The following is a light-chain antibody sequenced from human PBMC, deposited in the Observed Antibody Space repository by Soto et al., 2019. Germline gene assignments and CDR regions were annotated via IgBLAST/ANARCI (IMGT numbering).Light chain of an antibody. J-gene: IGKJ3*01. CDR3: LQKYFYPFT. V-gene: IGKV1-6*01. CDR1: QGISNA. CDR2: AAS. Sequence: AIQMTQSPSSLSASVGDRVTITCRASQGISNALDWFQQKPGKAPKLLIYAASNLQSGVPARFSGSGSGTDFTLTISILQPEDFATYYCLQKYFYPFTFGPGTKVDIK.